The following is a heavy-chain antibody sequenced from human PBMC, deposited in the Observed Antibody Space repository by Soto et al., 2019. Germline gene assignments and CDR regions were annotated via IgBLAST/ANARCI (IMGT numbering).Heavy chain of an antibody. CDR3: ARGKTVDYSGMGV. CDR2: IYARGTT. Sequence: PSETLSLTCTVSGCFLSRYYLSWILQRAGQGLECILRIYARGTTDYNPYFKSPVTMSIVMSKNQFSLKLSSVNAADTAVYFWARGKTVDYSGMGVWGRGTTAAAAS. J-gene: IGHJ6*02. CDR1: GCFLSRYY. V-gene: IGHV4-4*07.